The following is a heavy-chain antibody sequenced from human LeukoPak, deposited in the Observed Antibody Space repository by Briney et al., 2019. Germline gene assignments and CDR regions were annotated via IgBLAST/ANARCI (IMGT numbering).Heavy chain of an antibody. CDR3: AKDLVFPVATYFDY. D-gene: IGHD2-15*01. J-gene: IGHJ4*02. V-gene: IGHV3-23*01. CDR2: ISGSGGST. Sequence: GGSLRLSCAASGFTFSSYAMSWVRQAPGKGLEWVSAISGSGGSTYYADSVKGRFTISRDNSKNTLYLQMYSLRAEDTAVYYCAKDLVFPVATYFDYWGQGTLVTVSS. CDR1: GFTFSSYA.